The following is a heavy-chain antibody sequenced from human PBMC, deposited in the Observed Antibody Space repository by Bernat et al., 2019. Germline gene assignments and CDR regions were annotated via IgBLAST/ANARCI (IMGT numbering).Heavy chain of an antibody. CDR1: GFTFSSYS. CDR2: ISSSSSYI. D-gene: IGHD6-19*01. Sequence: EVQLVESGGGLVKPGGSLRLSCAASGFTFSSYSMNWVRQAPGKGLEWVSSISSSSSYIYYADSVKGRFTISRDNSKNILYLQMNSLRAEDTAVYYCARDSSGWWAPDCWGQGTLVTVSS. V-gene: IGHV3-21*06. CDR3: ARDSSGWWAPDC. J-gene: IGHJ4*02.